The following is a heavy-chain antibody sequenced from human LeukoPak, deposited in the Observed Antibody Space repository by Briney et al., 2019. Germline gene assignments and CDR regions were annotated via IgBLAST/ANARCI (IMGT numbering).Heavy chain of an antibody. CDR1: GYTFTANN. V-gene: IGHV1-2*02. CDR3: ATDNHASGPVLWYFDY. D-gene: IGHD3-10*01. CDR2: INPNTGGT. Sequence: GASVKVSCKASGYTFTANNIHWVRQAPGQGLEWMGWINPNTGGTNYVQKFQGRVTMTRDTSISTAYMELSGLRSDDTALYYCATDNHASGPVLWYFDYWGQGTLVTVSS. J-gene: IGHJ4*02.